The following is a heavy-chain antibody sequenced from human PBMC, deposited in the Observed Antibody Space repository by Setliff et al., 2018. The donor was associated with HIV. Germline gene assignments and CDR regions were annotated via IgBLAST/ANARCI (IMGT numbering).Heavy chain of an antibody. J-gene: IGHJ5*01. Sequence: PGGSLRLSCTVSGFKFDDYWMHWIRRSPGKGPVWVSRINGDGSSPGYADSVKGRFTISRDNAKNSLYPQMNSLRVEDTAVYYCARPLLRTNTVYGILGNWFDSWGRGTLVTVSS. CDR2: INGDGSSP. CDR3: ARPLLRTNTVYGILGNWFDS. D-gene: IGHD2-8*01. V-gene: IGHV3-74*01. CDR1: GFKFDDYW.